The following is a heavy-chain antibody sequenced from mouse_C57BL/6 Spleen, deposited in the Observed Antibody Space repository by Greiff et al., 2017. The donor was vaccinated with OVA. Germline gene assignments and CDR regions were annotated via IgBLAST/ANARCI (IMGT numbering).Heavy chain of an antibody. CDR3: ARTRNSRYFEV. CDR1: GYTFTSYW. Sequence: QVQLQQPGAELVMPGASVKLSCKASGYTFTSYWMHWVKQRPGQGLEWIGEIDPSDSYTNYNQKFKGKSTLTVDKSSSTAYMQLSSLTSEDSAVYYCARTRNSRYFEVWGTGTTVTVSS. CDR2: IDPSDSYT. J-gene: IGHJ1*03. V-gene: IGHV1-69*01.